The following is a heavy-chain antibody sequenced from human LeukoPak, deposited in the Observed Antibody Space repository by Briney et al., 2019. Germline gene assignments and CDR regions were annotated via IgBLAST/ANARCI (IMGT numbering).Heavy chain of an antibody. CDR1: GFTFSSYE. CDR2: IKQDGSEK. D-gene: IGHD5-24*01. Sequence: GGSLTLSCAASGFTFSSYEMNWVRQAPGKGLEWVANIKQDGSEKYYVDSVKGRFTISRDNAKNSLYLQMNSLRAEDTAVYYCARSRRDNYYYYYGMDVWGQGTTVTVSS. J-gene: IGHJ6*02. CDR3: ARSRRDNYYYYYGMDV. V-gene: IGHV3-7*02.